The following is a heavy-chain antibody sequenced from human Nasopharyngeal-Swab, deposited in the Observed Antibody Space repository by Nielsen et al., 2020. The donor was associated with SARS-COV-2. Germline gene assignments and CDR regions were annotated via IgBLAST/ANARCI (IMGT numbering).Heavy chain of an antibody. CDR1: GGSFSGYY. D-gene: IGHD3-3*01. V-gene: IGHV4-34*01. CDR2: IKHSGST. J-gene: IGHJ6*03. CDR3: ARVGRFLEWLLSTNYYYYMDV. Sequence: SETLSLTCAAYGGSFSGYYWSWIRQPPGKGLEWIGEIKHSGSTNYNPSLKSRVTISIDTSKNQFSLKLSSVTAADTAVYYCARVGRFLEWLLSTNYYYYMDVWGKGTTVTVSS.